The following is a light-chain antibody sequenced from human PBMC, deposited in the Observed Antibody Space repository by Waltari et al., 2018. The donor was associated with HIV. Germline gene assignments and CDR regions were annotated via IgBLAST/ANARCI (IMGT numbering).Light chain of an antibody. CDR1: QSVFFSPDDRNN. J-gene: IGKJ4*01. CDR2: GAS. Sequence: ILMTQSPDPLTLSLGGRAPTNRKSSQSVFFSPDDRNNLAWYQQKPGQAPRLLFYGASTRETGVPGRFSGSGSGKDFTLTISSLQTEDVAVYYCQQYDSSPRTFGGGTKVEI. CDR3: QQYDSSPRT. V-gene: IGKV4-1*01.